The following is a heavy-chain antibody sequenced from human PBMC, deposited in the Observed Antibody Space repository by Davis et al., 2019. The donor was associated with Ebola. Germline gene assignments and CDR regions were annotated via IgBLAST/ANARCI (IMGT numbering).Heavy chain of an antibody. Sequence: PSETLSLTCTVSGGSISSGDYYWSWIRQPPGKGLEWIGYIYYSGSTYYNPSLKSRVTISVDTSKDQFSLKLSSVTAADTAVYYCASNPVVVVVAATPAYFDYWGQGTLVTVSS. CDR3: ASNPVVVVVAATPAYFDY. V-gene: IGHV4-30-4*01. CDR1: GGSISSGDYY. D-gene: IGHD2-15*01. J-gene: IGHJ4*02. CDR2: IYYSGST.